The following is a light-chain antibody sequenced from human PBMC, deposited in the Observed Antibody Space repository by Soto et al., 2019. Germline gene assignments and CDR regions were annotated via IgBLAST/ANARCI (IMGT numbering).Light chain of an antibody. V-gene: IGKV4-1*01. CDR2: WAS. J-gene: IGKJ2*01. CDR3: QQYESTPPT. Sequence: DIVMTQSPDSLAVSLGERATINCKSSQNVLYNSNNKNYLAWYQQRPGQPPKLLIYWASTRESGVPDRFSGSGSGTDFTLTITSLQAEDVAVYYCQQYESTPPTFGQGTKLEIK. CDR1: QNVLYNSNNKNY.